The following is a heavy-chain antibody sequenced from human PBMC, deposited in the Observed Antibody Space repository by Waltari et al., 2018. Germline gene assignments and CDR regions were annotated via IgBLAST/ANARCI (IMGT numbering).Heavy chain of an antibody. CDR3: ARAPHYYDSSGYSLFDY. Sequence: QEQLQESGPGLVKPSETLSLTCTVSGGSISSYYWSWIRQPPGKGLEWIGYIYYSGSTNYNPSLKSRVTISVDTSKNQFSLKLSSVTAADTAVYYCARAPHYYDSSGYSLFDYWGQGTLVTVSS. J-gene: IGHJ4*02. V-gene: IGHV4-59*01. D-gene: IGHD3-22*01. CDR1: GGSISSYY. CDR2: IYYSGST.